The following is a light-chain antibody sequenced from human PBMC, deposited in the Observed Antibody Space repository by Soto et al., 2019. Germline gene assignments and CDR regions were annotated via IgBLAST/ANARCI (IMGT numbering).Light chain of an antibody. V-gene: IGLV2-14*01. J-gene: IGLJ1*01. CDR3: CSYTTSSTRV. CDR2: GVS. Sequence: QSALTQPASVSASPGQSITISCTGGKNDIGSSDYVSWYQQHPGKAPKLIIYGVSNRPSGTSDRFSGSKSGNTASLTISGLQADDEADYYCCSYTTSSTRVFGSGTKVTVL. CDR1: KNDIGSSDY.